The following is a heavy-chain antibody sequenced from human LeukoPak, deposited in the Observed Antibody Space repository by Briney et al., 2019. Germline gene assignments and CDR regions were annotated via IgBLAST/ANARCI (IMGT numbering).Heavy chain of an antibody. CDR3: ARGAAAGIVGWLDP. V-gene: IGHV3-11*04. Sequence: GGSLRLSCAASGFTFSDYYMSWIRQAPGKGLEWISYISNNGRTIYYADSVKGRFTISRDNAKNSLYLQMNSPRVEDTAVYYCARGAAAGIVGWLDPWGQGTLVTVSS. J-gene: IGHJ5*02. CDR1: GFTFSDYY. D-gene: IGHD6-13*01. CDR2: ISNNGRTI.